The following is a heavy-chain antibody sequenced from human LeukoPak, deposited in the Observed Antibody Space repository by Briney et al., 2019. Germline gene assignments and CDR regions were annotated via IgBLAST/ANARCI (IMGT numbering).Heavy chain of an antibody. J-gene: IGHJ6*02. V-gene: IGHV4-34*01. CDR1: GGSFSGYY. CDR2: INHSRST. Sequence: PSETLSLTCAVYGGSFSGYYWSWIRQPPGKGLEWIGEINHSRSTNYNPSLKSRVTISVDTSKNQFSLKLSSVTAADTAVYYCAKGLTYGGGMDVWGQGTTVTVSS. D-gene: IGHD2/OR15-2a*01. CDR3: AKGLTYGGGMDV.